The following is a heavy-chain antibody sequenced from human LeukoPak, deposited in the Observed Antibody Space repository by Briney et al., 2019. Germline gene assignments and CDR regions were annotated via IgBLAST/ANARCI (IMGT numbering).Heavy chain of an antibody. CDR2: IKQDGSEK. CDR3: ARDDCSSISCYHNWFDP. V-gene: IGHV3-7*01. D-gene: IGHD2-2*01. CDR1: GFTFSSYW. J-gene: IGHJ5*02. Sequence: GGSLRLSCAASGFTFSSYWMSWVRQAPGKGLEWVANIKQDGSEKSYVDSVKGRFTISRDNAKNSLYLQMSSLRAEDTAVYYCARDDCSSISCYHNWFDPWGQGTLVTVSS.